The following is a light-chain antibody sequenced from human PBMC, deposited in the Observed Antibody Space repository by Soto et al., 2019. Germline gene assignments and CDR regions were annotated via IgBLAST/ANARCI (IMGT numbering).Light chain of an antibody. Sequence: EIVMTQSPATLSVSPGERVTLSCRASQSVSSNLAWYQQKHGQAPRLLIHGASTRATGVPAWFSGSGSETDYTLTISSLQFEDFAVYYCQQYNNWPPTFGQGTKVDIK. CDR1: QSVSSN. CDR3: QQYNNWPPT. CDR2: GAS. J-gene: IGKJ1*01. V-gene: IGKV3-15*01.